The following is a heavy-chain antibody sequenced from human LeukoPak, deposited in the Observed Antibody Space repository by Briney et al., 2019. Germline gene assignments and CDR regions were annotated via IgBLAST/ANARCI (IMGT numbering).Heavy chain of an antibody. CDR3: AREMEGDYGSGTFFDH. CDR2: ISSSGSTI. J-gene: IGHJ4*02. CDR1: EFVFSDYY. Sequence: GGSLRLSCAASEFVFSDYYVSWIRQAPGKGLEWVSYISSSGSTIYYADSVKGRFTISRDNAKNSLYLQMNSLRAEDAAVYYCAREMEGDYGSGTFFDHWGQGNMVTVSS. V-gene: IGHV3-11*01. D-gene: IGHD3-10*01.